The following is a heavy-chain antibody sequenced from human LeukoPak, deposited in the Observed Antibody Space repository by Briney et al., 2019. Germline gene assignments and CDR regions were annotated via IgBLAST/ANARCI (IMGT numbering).Heavy chain of an antibody. CDR1: GFTFSSYA. D-gene: IGHD1-26*01. V-gene: IGHV3-21*01. CDR2: ISSSSSYI. Sequence: GGSLRLSCAASGFTFSSYAMSWVRQAPGKGLEWVSSISSSSSYIYYADSVKGRFTISRDNAKNSLYLQMNSLRAEDTAVYYCARDVEHGGSFDYWGQGTLVTVSS. J-gene: IGHJ4*02. CDR3: ARDVEHGGSFDY.